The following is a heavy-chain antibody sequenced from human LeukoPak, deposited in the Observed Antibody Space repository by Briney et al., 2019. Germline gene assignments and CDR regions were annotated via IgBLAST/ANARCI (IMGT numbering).Heavy chain of an antibody. Sequence: SQTLSLTCAISGDSVSSNSAAWNWNRQSPSRGLEWLGRTYYRSKWYNDYAVSVKSRITINPDTSKNQFSLQLNSVTPEDTAVYYCARDLSGVVGATRAWFDPWGQGTLVTVSS. D-gene: IGHD1-26*01. CDR2: TYYRSKWYN. CDR3: ARDLSGVVGATRAWFDP. V-gene: IGHV6-1*01. CDR1: GDSVSSNSAA. J-gene: IGHJ5*02.